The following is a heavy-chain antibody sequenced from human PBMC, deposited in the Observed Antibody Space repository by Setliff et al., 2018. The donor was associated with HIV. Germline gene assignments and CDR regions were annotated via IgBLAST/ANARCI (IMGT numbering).Heavy chain of an antibody. J-gene: IGHJ4*02. V-gene: IGHV3-21*01. CDR2: IDSSGSYI. CDR1: TFSLAPYS. CDR3: TTNFSTFDY. D-gene: IGHD7-27*01. Sequence: GGSLRLSCVSSTFSLAPYSMNWVRQAPGKGLEWVSSIDSSGSYIYYADSLQGRFAVSRDNAEKSLFLQMNSLRLDDTAIYYCTTNFSTFDYWGQGALVTVS.